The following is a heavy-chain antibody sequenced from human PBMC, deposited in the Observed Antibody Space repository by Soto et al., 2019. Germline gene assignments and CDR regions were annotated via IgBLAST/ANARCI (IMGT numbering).Heavy chain of an antibody. D-gene: IGHD6-19*01. V-gene: IGHV1-3*05. CDR3: ARAVAVAADFDY. J-gene: IGHJ4*02. Sequence: QVQLVQSGAEEKKPGASVKVSCKASGYTFTGYAMHWVRQAPGHRLEWMGWINAGNGNTKYSQKFQGRVTITRDTSASTTYMELSILRSGDTAVYYCARAVAVAADFDYWGQGTLVTVSS. CDR2: INAGNGNT. CDR1: GYTFTGYA.